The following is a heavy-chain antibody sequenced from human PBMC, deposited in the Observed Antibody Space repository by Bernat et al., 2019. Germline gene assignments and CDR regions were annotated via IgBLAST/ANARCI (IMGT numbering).Heavy chain of an antibody. V-gene: IGHV1-69*06. CDR3: ARAAILPGAAAVGWLGWFDP. CDR2: IIPIFGTA. CDR1: GGTFSGYA. D-gene: IGHD6-13*01. Sequence: QVQLVQSGAEVKKPGSSVKVSCKASGGTFSGYAISWVRQAPGQGLEWMGGIIPIFGTANYAQKFQGRVTITADKSTSTAYMELSSLRSEDTAVYYCARAAILPGAAAVGWLGWFDPWGQGTLVTVSS. J-gene: IGHJ5*02.